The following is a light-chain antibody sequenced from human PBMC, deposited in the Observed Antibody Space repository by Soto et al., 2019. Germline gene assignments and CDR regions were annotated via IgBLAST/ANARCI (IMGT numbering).Light chain of an antibody. CDR1: KLGDKY. CDR3: QAWDSSSYV. J-gene: IGLJ1*01. V-gene: IGLV3-1*01. CDR2: QDS. Sequence: ELTQPPSVSVSPGQTASITCSGDKLGDKYACWYQQKPGQSPVLVIYQDSKRPSGIPERFSGSNSGNTATLTISGAQAMDEADYYCQAWDSSSYVFGTGTKVTVL.